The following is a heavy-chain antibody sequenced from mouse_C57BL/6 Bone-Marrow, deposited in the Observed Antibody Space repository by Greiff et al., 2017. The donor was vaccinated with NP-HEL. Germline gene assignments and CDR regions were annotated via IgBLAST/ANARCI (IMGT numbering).Heavy chain of an antibody. CDR1: GFTFSSYG. Sequence: EVQRVESGGDLVKPGGSLKLSCAASGFTFSSYGMSWVRQTPDKRLEWVATISSGGSYTYYPDSVKGRFTISIDNAKNTLYMQMSSLKSEDTAMYYCARHAYSNDGRSAWFAYWGQGTLVTVSA. CDR2: ISSGGSYT. CDR3: ARHAYSNDGRSAWFAY. D-gene: IGHD2-12*01. V-gene: IGHV5-6*01. J-gene: IGHJ3*01.